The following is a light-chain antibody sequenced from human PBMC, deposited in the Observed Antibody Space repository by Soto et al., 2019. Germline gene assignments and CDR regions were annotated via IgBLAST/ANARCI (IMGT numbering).Light chain of an antibody. Sequence: QSVLTQPPSASGTPGQRVTISCSGSSSNIGSNYVYWYQQVPGTAPKLVIYRNNQRPSGVPDRFSGSKSGASASLAISGLRSEDEADYYCAASDAGGPVFGGGTKLTVL. J-gene: IGLJ3*02. CDR1: SSNIGSNY. V-gene: IGLV1-47*01. CDR2: RNN. CDR3: AASDAGGPV.